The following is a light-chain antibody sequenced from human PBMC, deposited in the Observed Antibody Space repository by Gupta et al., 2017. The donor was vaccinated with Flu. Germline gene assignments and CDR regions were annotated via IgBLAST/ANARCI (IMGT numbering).Light chain of an antibody. Sequence: QSVLTQPPSVSAAPGQKVTTSCSGSSSNFGANYVPWYQQLPGNTANHLIYENNKRPSAIPDGCSGSKSATTATLVITGLQTGDEADYYCGTWDHSLTNGRVFGTGTKVTVL. CDR3: GTWDHSLTNGRV. CDR1: SSNFGANY. V-gene: IGLV1-51*02. CDR2: ENN. J-gene: IGLJ1*01.